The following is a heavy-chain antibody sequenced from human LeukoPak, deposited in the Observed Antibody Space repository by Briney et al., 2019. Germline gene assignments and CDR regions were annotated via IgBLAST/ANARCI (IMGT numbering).Heavy chain of an antibody. V-gene: IGHV1-69*13. D-gene: IGHD5-12*01. Sequence: SVKVSCKASGGTFSSYAISWVRQAPGQGREWMGGIIPIFGTANYAQKFQGRVTITADESTSTAYMGRSSLRSEATAVYYCATTRALRGYSGYEYGFDYWGQGTLVTVSS. CDR2: IIPIFGTA. CDR1: GGTFSSYA. J-gene: IGHJ4*02. CDR3: ATTRALRGYSGYEYGFDY.